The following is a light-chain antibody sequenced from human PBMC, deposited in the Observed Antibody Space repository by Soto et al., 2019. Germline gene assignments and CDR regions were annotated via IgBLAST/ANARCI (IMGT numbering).Light chain of an antibody. V-gene: IGLV2-14*01. Sequence: QSVLTQPASVSGSPGQSSTISCTGTSSDIGAYNYVSWFQQHPGKAPKLMIYDVRNRPSGVSNRFSGSKSGNTASLIISGLQAEDEADYYCCSYTTSSTYVFGTGTKVTVL. CDR1: SSDIGAYNY. J-gene: IGLJ1*01. CDR3: CSYTTSSTYV. CDR2: DVR.